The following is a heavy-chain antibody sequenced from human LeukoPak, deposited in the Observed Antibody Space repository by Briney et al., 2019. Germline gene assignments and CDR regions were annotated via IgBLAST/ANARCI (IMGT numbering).Heavy chain of an antibody. CDR2: ISTSSYYI. V-gene: IGHV3-21*01. CDR3: AKSHPPTVTTEEGEYLQH. CDR1: GFTFSSYT. D-gene: IGHD4-17*01. J-gene: IGHJ1*01. Sequence: GGSLRLSCAASGFTFSSYTMNWVRQAPGKGLEWVSSISTSSYYIYYADSVKGRFTISRDNAKNSLFLQMNSLRVEETAVYYCAKSHPPTVTTEEGEYLQHWGQGTLVTVSS.